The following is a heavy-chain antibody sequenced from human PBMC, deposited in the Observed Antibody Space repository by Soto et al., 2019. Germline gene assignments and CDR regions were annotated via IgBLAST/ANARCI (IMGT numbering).Heavy chain of an antibody. J-gene: IGHJ4*02. D-gene: IGHD1-20*01. CDR3: AREGGGIDQVPSY. CDR2: ISSTGDT. CDR1: GVSINRGDYY. Sequence: QVRLQKSGPKLVRPSQTLSLPCPVPGVSINRGDYYWSWIRHSPGTGLEWLGFISSTGDTNYNPSRGSRVTMSIHTSKNQFFLDLQSVVAADAAVYFCAREGGGIDQVPSYWGEGTLITASA. V-gene: IGHV4-30-4*01.